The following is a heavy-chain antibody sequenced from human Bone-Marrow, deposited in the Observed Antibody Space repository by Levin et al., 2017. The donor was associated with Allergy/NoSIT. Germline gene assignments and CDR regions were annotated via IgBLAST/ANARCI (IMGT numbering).Heavy chain of an antibody. J-gene: IGHJ4*02. CDR1: GFIFTTHA. CDR2: ISFDGDNT. Sequence: GESLKISCAASGFIFTTHAMHWVRQAPGKGLEWVAVISFDGDNTYYAESVKGRFDISRDDSKNTVYLQMNSLRPEDTSLYYCARAGRSPRGVIGTTRRGGPPDYWGLGTLVTVSA. V-gene: IGHV3-30*09. CDR3: ARAGRSPRGVIGTTRRGGPPDY. D-gene: IGHD2-21*01.